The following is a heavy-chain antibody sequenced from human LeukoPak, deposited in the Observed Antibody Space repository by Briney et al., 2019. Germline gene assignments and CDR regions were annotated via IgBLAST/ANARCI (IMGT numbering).Heavy chain of an antibody. CDR1: GDSISNYY. V-gene: IGHV4-59*01. CDR2: IYYSGIT. D-gene: IGHD5-18*01. CDR3: ARGQGYGLLNALDY. Sequence: PSETLSLTCTVSGDSISNYYWSWIRQPPAKGLEWIGYIYYSGITNYNPSLKSRVTISLDTSNQFSLKVRSVTAADTAVYYCARGQGYGLLNALDYWGQGTLVTVSS. J-gene: IGHJ4*02.